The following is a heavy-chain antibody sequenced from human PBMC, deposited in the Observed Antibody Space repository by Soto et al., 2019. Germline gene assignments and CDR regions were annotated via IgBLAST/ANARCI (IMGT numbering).Heavy chain of an antibody. CDR3: ARMATIFGVVTVDP. Sequence: QVTLKESGPVLVKPTETLTLTCTVSGFSLSNARMGVSWIRQPPGTALEWLAHIFSNDEKSYSTSLKSRLTIAKDTSKSQVVLTMTNMDPVDTATYYCARMATIFGVVTVDPWGQGTLVTVSS. J-gene: IGHJ5*02. V-gene: IGHV2-26*01. CDR1: GFSLSNARMG. CDR2: IFSNDEK. D-gene: IGHD3-3*01.